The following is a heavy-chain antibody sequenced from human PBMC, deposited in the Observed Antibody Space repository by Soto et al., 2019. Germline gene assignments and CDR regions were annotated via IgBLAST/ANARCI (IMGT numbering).Heavy chain of an antibody. CDR2: VYRDDDK. D-gene: IGHD2-15*01. V-gene: IGHV2-5*02. J-gene: IGHJ4*02. Sequence: QISLQESGPTLVKPTQTLTLTCTFSGFSLNTTGVGVGWIRQPPGKALEWLASVYRDDDKRYRPSLNSRLTITKDTSKNPVVLTVASMDPVDTATYYCAHRGILCTDCSCYSHPFDYLGQGTLFAVSS. CDR1: GFSLNTTGVG. CDR3: AHRGILCTDCSCYSHPFDY.